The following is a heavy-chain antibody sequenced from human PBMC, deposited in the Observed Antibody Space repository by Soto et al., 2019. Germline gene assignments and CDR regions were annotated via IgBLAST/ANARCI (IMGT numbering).Heavy chain of an antibody. CDR1: GFTFNTYV. J-gene: IGHJ4*02. Sequence: QVQLVQSGAEVKKPGASVTVSCQASGFTFNTYVITWVRQAPGQGREWLGCISVYHGNTNYAQKVQGRVTMTTDTSTSTAYMELRTLRADDTAVYYCPRGGSGSYRMFDYWGQGTLVTVSS. D-gene: IGHD1-26*01. CDR2: ISVYHGNT. V-gene: IGHV1-18*01. CDR3: PRGGSGSYRMFDY.